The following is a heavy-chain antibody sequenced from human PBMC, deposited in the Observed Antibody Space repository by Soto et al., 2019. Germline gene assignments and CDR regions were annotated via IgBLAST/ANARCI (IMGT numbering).Heavy chain of an antibody. D-gene: IGHD1-7*01. Sequence: GASVKVSCKASGYTFTSYGISWVRQAPGQGLEWMGWISAYSGNTNYAQKLQGRVTMTTDTSTSTAYMELRSLRSDDTAVYYCARDKGLELQYYYYGMDVWGQVTTVTVSS. J-gene: IGHJ6*02. CDR1: GYTFTSYG. V-gene: IGHV1-18*01. CDR2: ISAYSGNT. CDR3: ARDKGLELQYYYYGMDV.